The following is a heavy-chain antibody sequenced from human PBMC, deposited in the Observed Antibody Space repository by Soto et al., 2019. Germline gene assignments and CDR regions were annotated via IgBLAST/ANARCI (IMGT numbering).Heavy chain of an antibody. CDR3: TRAAASSGWFDP. Sequence: GESLKISCTASGFTFGDYAMSWVRQAPGKGLEWVGFIRSKAYGGTTEYAASVKGRFTISRDDSKSIAYLQMNSLKTEDTAVYYCTRAAASSGWFDPWGQGTLVTVSS. CDR2: IRSKAYGGTT. CDR1: GFTFGDYA. J-gene: IGHJ5*02. D-gene: IGHD6-13*01. V-gene: IGHV3-49*04.